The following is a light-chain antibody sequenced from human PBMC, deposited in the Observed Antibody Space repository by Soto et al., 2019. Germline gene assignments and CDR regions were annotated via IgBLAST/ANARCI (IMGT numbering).Light chain of an antibody. CDR3: QQYGSSLLT. J-gene: IGKJ4*01. Sequence: EIVLTQSPGTLSLSPGERATLPCRASQTVSSTYLAWYRQKPGQAPRLLIYGASSRATGIPDRFSGSGSGTDFTLTISRLEPEDFAVYYCQQYGSSLLTFGGGTKG. CDR1: QTVSSTY. CDR2: GAS. V-gene: IGKV3-20*01.